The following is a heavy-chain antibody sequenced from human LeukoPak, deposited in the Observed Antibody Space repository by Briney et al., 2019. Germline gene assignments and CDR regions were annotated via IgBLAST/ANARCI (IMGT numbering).Heavy chain of an antibody. CDR3: ARHGTRNYYMDV. CDR2: IYYSGST. CDR1: GVPISSYY. V-gene: IGHV4-59*08. Sequence: SETLSLTCTVSGVPISSYYWSWIRQPPGKGLEWVGYIYYSGSTNYNPSLKSRVTISVDKSKNQFSLILTSVTDADTAVYYCARHGTRNYYMDVWGKGTTVTVSS. D-gene: IGHD1-1*01. J-gene: IGHJ6*03.